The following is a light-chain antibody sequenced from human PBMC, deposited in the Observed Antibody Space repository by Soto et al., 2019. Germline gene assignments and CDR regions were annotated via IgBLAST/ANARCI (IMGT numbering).Light chain of an antibody. V-gene: IGKV3-20*01. J-gene: IGKJ2*01. CDR1: QSVTSRY. CDR2: GIS. Sequence: ENVLTQSPGTLSLSPGEGATLSCRATQSVTSRYFAWYQQKPGQAPRLLIYGISSRATDIPDKFSGSGSGTDYTLTISRLEPEDFGVYYCQQYSTLPHTFGQGTTLEVK. CDR3: QQYSTLPHT.